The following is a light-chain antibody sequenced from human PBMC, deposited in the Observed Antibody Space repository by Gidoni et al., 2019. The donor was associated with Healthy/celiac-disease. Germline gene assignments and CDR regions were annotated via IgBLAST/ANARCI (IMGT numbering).Light chain of an antibody. CDR3: QQLNSYPRLT. J-gene: IGKJ4*01. CDR2: AAS. Sequence: DIQLTQSPSFLAASVGDRVTITCRASQGISSYLAGYQQKPGKAPKLLIYAASTLQSGVPSRFSGSGSGTEFTLTISSLQPEDFATYYCQQLNSYPRLTFXGXTKVEIK. CDR1: QGISSY. V-gene: IGKV1-9*01.